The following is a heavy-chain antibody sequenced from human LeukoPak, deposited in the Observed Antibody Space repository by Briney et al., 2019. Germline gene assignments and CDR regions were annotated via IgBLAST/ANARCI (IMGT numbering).Heavy chain of an antibody. Sequence: GGSLRLTCAASGFTFSSYGMHWVRQAPGKGLEWVAVIWYDGSNKYYADSVKGRFTISRDNSKNTLYLQMNSLRAEDTAVYYCARDPTIDSSGLSDYWGQGTLVTVSS. J-gene: IGHJ4*02. CDR3: ARDPTIDSSGLSDY. CDR2: IWYDGSNK. V-gene: IGHV3-33*01. D-gene: IGHD6-19*01. CDR1: GFTFSSYG.